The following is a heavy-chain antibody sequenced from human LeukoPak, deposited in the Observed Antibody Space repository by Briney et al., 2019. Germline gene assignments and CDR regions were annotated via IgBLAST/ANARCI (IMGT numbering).Heavy chain of an antibody. Sequence: GGSLRLSCGASGFTFSTFSMTWVRQAPGKGLEWVSSISISSTDYIYYADSVKGRFTISRDNAKNSLYLQMNSLRAEDTAVYYCARAGKSSIWYFIDYWGQGTLVTVSS. J-gene: IGHJ4*02. D-gene: IGHD6-13*01. CDR1: GFTFSTFS. CDR2: ISISSTDYI. V-gene: IGHV3-21*01. CDR3: ARAGKSSIWYFIDY.